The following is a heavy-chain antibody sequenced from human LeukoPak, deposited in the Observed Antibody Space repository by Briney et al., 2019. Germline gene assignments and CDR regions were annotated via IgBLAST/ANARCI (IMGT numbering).Heavy chain of an antibody. D-gene: IGHD6-19*01. Sequence: SETLSLTCTVSGGFISSYYWSWIRQPPGKGLEWIGYSYYSGSTNYSPSLKSRVTISVDTSRNQFSLKLRSVTAADTAVYYCARVDSSGWPYYFDYWGQGTLVTVSS. V-gene: IGHV4-59*01. J-gene: IGHJ4*02. CDR1: GGFISSYY. CDR3: ARVDSSGWPYYFDY. CDR2: SYYSGST.